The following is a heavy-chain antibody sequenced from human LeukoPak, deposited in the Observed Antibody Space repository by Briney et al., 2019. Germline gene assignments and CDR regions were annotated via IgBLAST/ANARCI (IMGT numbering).Heavy chain of an antibody. CDR1: GFTFDDYA. D-gene: IGHD5-24*01. CDR3: AKDSRDYNFRTGYYFDY. Sequence: TGRSLRLSCAASGFTFDDYAMHWVRQAPGKGLEWVSGISWNSDSIRYADSVKGRFTISRDNSKNTLDLQMNSLRAEDTAIYYCAKDSRDYNFRTGYYFDYWGQGTLVTVSS. CDR2: ISWNSDSI. J-gene: IGHJ4*02. V-gene: IGHV3-9*01.